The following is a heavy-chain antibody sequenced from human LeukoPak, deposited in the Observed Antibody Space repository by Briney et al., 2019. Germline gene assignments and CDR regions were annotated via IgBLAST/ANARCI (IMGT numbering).Heavy chain of an antibody. D-gene: IGHD3-3*01. J-gene: IGHJ5*02. V-gene: IGHV1-2*02. CDR3: ASCRGDTIFGVISWFDP. CDR1: GYTFTDYS. Sequence: ASVKVSCKASGYTFTDYSMHWVRQAPGQRLEWVGWIKPNSGGTTYGQKFQRRVTMTRDTSISTAYMELRRLRSDDTAVYYCASCRGDTIFGVISWFDPWGQGTLVTVSS. CDR2: IKPNSGGT.